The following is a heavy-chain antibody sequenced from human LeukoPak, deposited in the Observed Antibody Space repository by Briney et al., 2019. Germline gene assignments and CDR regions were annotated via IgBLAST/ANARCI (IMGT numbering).Heavy chain of an antibody. J-gene: IGHJ5*01. CDR3: AKEPREYCSSTSCPNWFDS. Sequence: GGSLRLSCAASGFTFSSYSMNWARQAPGKGLEWVSYIGSSGSTIHYADSVKGRFTTSRDTAQKSLYLQMNSLRAEDTAVYYCAKEPREYCSSTSCPNWFDSWGQGTLVTVSS. CDR1: GFTFSSYS. CDR2: IGSSGSTI. D-gene: IGHD2-2*01. V-gene: IGHV3-48*01.